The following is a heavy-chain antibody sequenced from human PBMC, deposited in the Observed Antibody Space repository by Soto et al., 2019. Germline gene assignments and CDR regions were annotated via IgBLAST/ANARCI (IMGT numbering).Heavy chain of an antibody. CDR2: SIPILCTA. Sequence: QVQLVQSGAEVKKPGSSVKVSCKASGGTFSSYAISWVRQAPGQGLEWMRGSIPILCTANYAQKFQGRVKIPAHKTKSTAYMELCSLRSEDRAVYYCARGRWGIEVSFRGMDAWGQGTTVTVSS. J-gene: IGHJ6*02. V-gene: IGHV1-69*06. CDR3: ARGRWGIEVSFRGMDA. CDR1: GGTFSSYA. D-gene: IGHD1-26*01.